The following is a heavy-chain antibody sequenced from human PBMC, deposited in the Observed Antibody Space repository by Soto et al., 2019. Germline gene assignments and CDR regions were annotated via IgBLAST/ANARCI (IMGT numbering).Heavy chain of an antibody. CDR3: ARAEYSSLLGNFDY. V-gene: IGHV3-30-3*01. D-gene: IGHD6-6*01. CDR2: ISYDGSNK. Sequence: PGGSLRLSCAASGFTFSSYAMHWVRQAPGKGLEWVAVISYDGSNKYYADSVKGRFTISRDNSKNTLYLQMNSLRAEDTAVYYCARAEYSSLLGNFDYWGQGTLVTVSS. CDR1: GFTFSSYA. J-gene: IGHJ4*02.